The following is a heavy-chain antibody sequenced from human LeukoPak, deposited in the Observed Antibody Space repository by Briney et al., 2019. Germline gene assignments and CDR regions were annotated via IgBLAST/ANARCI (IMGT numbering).Heavy chain of an antibody. CDR2: IYYSGNT. J-gene: IGHJ4*02. Sequence: SETLSLTCTVSGGSISSRNYWGWVRQPPGLGLEWIGAIYYSGNTYYNPPLKSRVTISIDTSQNQFFLRLSSVTAADTAVYYCARHEEEDGYNAKTLDYWGQGALVTVSS. D-gene: IGHD5-24*01. CDR3: ARHEEEDGYNAKTLDY. V-gene: IGHV4-39*01. CDR1: GGSISSRNY.